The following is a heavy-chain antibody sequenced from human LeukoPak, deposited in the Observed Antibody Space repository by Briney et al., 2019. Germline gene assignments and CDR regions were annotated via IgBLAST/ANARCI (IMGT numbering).Heavy chain of an antibody. D-gene: IGHD3-9*01. CDR3: ARGQYYKILTGSFQY. V-gene: IGHV1-2*02. CDR1: GYTFTGYY. J-gene: IGHJ4*02. CDR2: INPNSGGT. Sequence: ASVKVSCKASGYTFTGYYMHWVRQAPGQGLEWMGWINPNSGGTNYAQKFQGRVTMTRDTSISTAYLELSRLTSDDTAYYYCARGQYYKILTGSFQYWGQGTLVTVSS.